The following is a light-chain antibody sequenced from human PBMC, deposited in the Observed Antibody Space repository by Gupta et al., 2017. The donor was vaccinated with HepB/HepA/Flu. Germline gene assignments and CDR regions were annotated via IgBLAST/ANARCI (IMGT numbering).Light chain of an antibody. CDR2: DPS. V-gene: IGKV3-11*01. CDR3: QQSYSGPRT. Sequence: EIVLTQSPATLSLSPGERATIACRASKSVSSYLAWYQHNPGQAPRLLIYDPSIRPTHSPARFSGSASVTYFTRTISILEPEDFAVYYCQQSYSGPRTFGQGTKLEIK. CDR1: KSVSSY. J-gene: IGKJ2*01.